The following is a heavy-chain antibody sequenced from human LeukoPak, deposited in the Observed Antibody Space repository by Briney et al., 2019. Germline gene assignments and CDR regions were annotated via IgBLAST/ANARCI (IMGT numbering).Heavy chain of an antibody. V-gene: IGHV3-30*04. CDR2: ISYDGSNK. CDR3: ARDPGIAFDY. Sequence: GGSLRLSCAASGFTFSSSAMSWVRQAPGKGLEWVAVISYDGSNKYYADSVKGRFTISRDNSKNTLYLQMNSLRAEDTAVYYCARDPGIAFDYWGQGTLVTVSS. CDR1: GFTFSSSA. J-gene: IGHJ4*02. D-gene: IGHD1-14*01.